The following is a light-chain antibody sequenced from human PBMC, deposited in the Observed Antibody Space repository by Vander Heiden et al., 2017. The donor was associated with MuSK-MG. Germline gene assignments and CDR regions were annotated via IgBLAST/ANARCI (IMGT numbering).Light chain of an antibody. J-gene: IGKJ1*01. CDR3: QQSCDTLWT. Sequence: DIQMTQSPSSLSASVGDRVTITCRASQRISDYLNWYQQKPGNAPNLLIYTASRLQNGVPSRFSGSGSGTDFTLTISSLQPEDSATYYCQQSCDTLWTFGQGTKVEVK. V-gene: IGKV1-39*01. CDR1: QRISDY. CDR2: TAS.